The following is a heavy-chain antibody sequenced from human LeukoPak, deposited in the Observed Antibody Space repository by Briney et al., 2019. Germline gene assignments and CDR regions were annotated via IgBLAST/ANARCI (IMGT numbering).Heavy chain of an antibody. D-gene: IGHD6-13*01. J-gene: IGHJ3*01. CDR2: MYHSGST. CDR3: ARISSSNWYNERGAFDV. Sequence: PSETLSLTCTVSGGSISSAYYWGWIRQPPGKGLEWIGTMYHSGSTNYNPSPKSRVTISVDTSKNQFSLKLRSVTAADTAVYYCARISSSNWYNERGAFDVWGQGTMVTVSS. CDR1: GGSISSAYY. V-gene: IGHV4-38-2*02.